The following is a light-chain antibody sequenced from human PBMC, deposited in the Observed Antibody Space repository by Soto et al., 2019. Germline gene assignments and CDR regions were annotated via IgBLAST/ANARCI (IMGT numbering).Light chain of an antibody. V-gene: IGLV1-47*01. CDR1: SSNVGVNF. CDR2: RND. CDR3: AACDDSLRGRL. J-gene: IGLJ1*01. Sequence: QSVLTQPPSASGTPGQRVTISCSGSSSNVGVNFVYWYQHLPGTAPKLLIYRNDQRPSGVPDRFSGSKSGTSSSLAISGLRFEDEADYYCAACDDSLRGRLFGTGTKVTVL.